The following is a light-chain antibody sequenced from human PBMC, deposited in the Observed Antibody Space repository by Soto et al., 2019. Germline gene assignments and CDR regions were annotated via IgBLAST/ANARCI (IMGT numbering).Light chain of an antibody. J-gene: IGLJ1*01. CDR3: SSYTSSTTQV. Sequence: QSALTQPASVSWSPGQSITISCTGPTSDVGGYNYVSWYQQHPGKAPKLIIFAVSNRPSGVSNRFSGSKSGNTASLTISGLQGDDEADYHCSSYTSSTTQVFGTGTKGTVL. CDR2: AVS. CDR1: TSDVGGYNY. V-gene: IGLV2-14*01.